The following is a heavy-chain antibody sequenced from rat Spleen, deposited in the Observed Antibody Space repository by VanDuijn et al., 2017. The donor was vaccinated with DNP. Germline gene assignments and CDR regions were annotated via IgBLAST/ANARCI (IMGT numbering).Heavy chain of an antibody. CDR1: GFIFSGYA. V-gene: IGHV5S10*01. J-gene: IGHJ2*01. D-gene: IGHD1-11*01. CDR3: TTRGNYGGYDY. Sequence: EVQLVESGGGLVRPGNSLRLSCAASGFIFSGYAMAWVRQSPKMGLEWVATIIYDGSSTFYRDSVTGRFTISRDFAKSTLYLQMDSLRSEDSATYYCTTRGNYGGYDYWGQGVMVTVSS. CDR2: IIYDGSST.